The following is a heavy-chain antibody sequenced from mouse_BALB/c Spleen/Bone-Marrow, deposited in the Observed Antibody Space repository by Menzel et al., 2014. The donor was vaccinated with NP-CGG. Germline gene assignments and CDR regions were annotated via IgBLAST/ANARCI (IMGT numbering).Heavy chain of an antibody. CDR1: GFNIKDTY. CDR3: VRGGTTATWYFDV. CDR2: IDPANGNT. J-gene: IGHJ1*01. V-gene: IGHV14-3*02. D-gene: IGHD1-2*01. Sequence: EVKLQESGAELVKPGASVKLSCTASGFNIKDTYMHWVKQRPEQGLEWIGRIDPANGNTKYDPKFQGKATITADTSSNTAYLQLSSLTSEDTAVYYCVRGGTTATWYFDVWGAGTTVTVSS.